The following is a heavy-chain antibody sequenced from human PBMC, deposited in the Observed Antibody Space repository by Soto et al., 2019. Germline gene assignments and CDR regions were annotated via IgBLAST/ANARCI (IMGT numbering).Heavy chain of an antibody. CDR3: AKITRS. Sequence: EVQVLESGGGLVQPGGSLRLSCAASGFTISSSAMTWVRQAPGKGLEWISSISGDGMATYYADSVKGRFTISRDSSKTTLYLQMNGLRVEDTATYFCAKITRSWGRGTLVTVAS. D-gene: IGHD3-3*01. V-gene: IGHV3-23*01. J-gene: IGHJ5*02. CDR2: ISGDGMAT. CDR1: GFTISSSA.